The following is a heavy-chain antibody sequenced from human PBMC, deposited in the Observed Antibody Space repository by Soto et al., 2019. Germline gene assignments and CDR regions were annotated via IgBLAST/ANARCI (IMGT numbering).Heavy chain of an antibody. CDR2: IYYSGST. V-gene: IGHV4-59*01. CDR3: ARTHYDILSGYSYWYFHL. D-gene: IGHD3-9*01. J-gene: IGHJ2*01. Sequence: SETLSLTCTVSGGSISNYYWSWIRQPPGKGLEWIGYIYYSGSTNYNPSLKSRAIISVDTSKNQFSLRLNSVTAADTAVYYCARTHYDILSGYSYWYFHLWGRGTLVTVSS. CDR1: GGSISNYY.